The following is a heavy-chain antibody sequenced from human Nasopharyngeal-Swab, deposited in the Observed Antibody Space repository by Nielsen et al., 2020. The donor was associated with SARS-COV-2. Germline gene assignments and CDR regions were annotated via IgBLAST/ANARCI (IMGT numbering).Heavy chain of an antibody. CDR1: GYTFTTSY. Sequence: ASVKVSCKASGYTFTTSYMHWVRQAPGEGLEWMGWSSVYNGNTNYGQRVQGRVTMTTDTSTNTAYMELRSLRSDDTAVYYCARVTWQLAGYYYYYGMDVWGQGTTVTVSS. J-gene: IGHJ6*02. CDR3: ARVTWQLAGYYYYYGMDV. V-gene: IGHV1-18*04. D-gene: IGHD2-21*02. CDR2: SSVYNGNT.